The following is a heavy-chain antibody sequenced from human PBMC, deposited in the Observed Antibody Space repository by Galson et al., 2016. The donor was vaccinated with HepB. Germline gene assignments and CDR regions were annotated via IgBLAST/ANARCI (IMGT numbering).Heavy chain of an antibody. D-gene: IGHD2-15*01. CDR1: GFTVSNNY. CDR3: ARNRHCSGGSCYGA. V-gene: IGHV3-66*01. J-gene: IGHJ5*02. Sequence: SLRLSCAASGFTVSNNYMGWVRQAPGKGLEWVSLIYSGGSTYYADSVKGRFTISRDSSKNTLYLQMNSLRAEDTAVYYCARNRHCSGGSCYGAWGQGTLVTVSS. CDR2: IYSGGST.